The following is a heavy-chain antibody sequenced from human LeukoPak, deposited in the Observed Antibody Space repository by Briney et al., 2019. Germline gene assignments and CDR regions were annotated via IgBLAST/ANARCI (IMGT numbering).Heavy chain of an antibody. Sequence: SETLSLTCTVSGGSISSYYWSWIRQPPRKGLEWIGYIYYSGSTNYNPSLKSRVTISVDTSKNQFSLKLSSVTAADTAVYYCARLDTAMAIWGQGTLVTVSS. CDR1: GGSISSYY. V-gene: IGHV4-59*01. CDR3: ARLDTAMAI. J-gene: IGHJ4*02. CDR2: IYYSGST. D-gene: IGHD5-18*01.